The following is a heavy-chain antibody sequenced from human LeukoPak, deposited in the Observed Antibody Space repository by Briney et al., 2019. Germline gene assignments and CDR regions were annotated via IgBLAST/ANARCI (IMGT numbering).Heavy chain of an antibody. CDR3: AKRGVVIRVILVGFHKEAYYFDS. CDR1: GITLSNYG. Sequence: GSLRLSCAVSGITLSNYGMSWVRQAPGKGLEWVAGISGSGGSTNYADSVKGRFIISRDNTNNTLFLQMNSLRAEDTAVYFCAKRGVVIRVILVGFHKEAYYFDSWGQGALVTVSS. CDR2: ISGSGGST. V-gene: IGHV3-23*01. J-gene: IGHJ4*02. D-gene: IGHD2/OR15-2a*01.